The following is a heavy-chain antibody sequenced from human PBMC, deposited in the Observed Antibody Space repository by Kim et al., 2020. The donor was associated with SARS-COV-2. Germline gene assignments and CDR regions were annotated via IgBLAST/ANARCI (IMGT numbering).Heavy chain of an antibody. D-gene: IGHD1-1*01. V-gene: IGHV1-69*04. CDR3: ARQYDLLTYFIDF. CDR2: IIPLRGLA. Sequence: SVKVSCKASGGTSSSYAISWVRQAPGQGLEWMGRIIPLRGLADNAQKFQGRLTISADKSSSTAYMELSGLRSDDTAVYYCARQYDLLTYFIDFWGQGNL. CDR1: GGTSSSYA. J-gene: IGHJ4*02.